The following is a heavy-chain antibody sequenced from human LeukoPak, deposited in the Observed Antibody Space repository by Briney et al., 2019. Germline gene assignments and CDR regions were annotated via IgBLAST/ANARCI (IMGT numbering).Heavy chain of an antibody. Sequence: SETLSLTCTVPGGSISSYYWSWIRQPAGKGLEWIGRIYTSGSTNYNPSLKSRVTISVDTSKNQFSLKLSSVTAADTAVYYCARGGLLRDIDYWGQGTLVTVSS. V-gene: IGHV4-4*07. D-gene: IGHD1-26*01. CDR1: GGSISSYY. CDR2: IYTSGST. CDR3: ARGGLLRDIDY. J-gene: IGHJ4*02.